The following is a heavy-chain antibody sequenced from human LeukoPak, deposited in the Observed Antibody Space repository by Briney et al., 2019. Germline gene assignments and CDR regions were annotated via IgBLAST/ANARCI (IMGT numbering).Heavy chain of an antibody. J-gene: IGHJ6*03. CDR2: IYYSGST. CDR1: GGSISSYY. CDR3: ARVIEGGYSYGSYYYYMDV. Sequence: SETLSLTCTVSGGSISSYYWSWIRQPPGKGLEWIGYIYYSGSTNYNPSLKSRVTISVDTSKNQFSLKLSSVTAAETAVYYCARVIEGGYSYGSYYYYMDVWGKGTTVTISS. D-gene: IGHD5-18*01. V-gene: IGHV4-59*01.